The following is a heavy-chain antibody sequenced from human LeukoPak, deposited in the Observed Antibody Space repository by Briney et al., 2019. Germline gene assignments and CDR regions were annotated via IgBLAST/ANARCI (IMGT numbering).Heavy chain of an antibody. D-gene: IGHD1-26*01. V-gene: IGHV3-23*01. CDR1: GFTFNNYW. Sequence: PGGSLRLSCAASGFTFNNYWMTWVRQAPGKGLEWVSAISGSGGSTYYADSVKGRFTISRDNSKNTLYLQMNSLRAEDTAVYYCAKAGSSVGDAFDIWGQGTMVTVSS. J-gene: IGHJ3*02. CDR2: ISGSGGST. CDR3: AKAGSSVGDAFDI.